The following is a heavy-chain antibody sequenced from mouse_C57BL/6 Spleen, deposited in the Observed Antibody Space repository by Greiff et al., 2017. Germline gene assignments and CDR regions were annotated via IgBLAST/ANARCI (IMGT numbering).Heavy chain of an antibody. V-gene: IGHV1-47*01. J-gene: IGHJ4*01. Sequence: LQQSGAELVKPGASVKMSCKASGYTFTTYPIEWMKQNHGKSLEWIGNFHPYNDDTKYNEKFKGKATLTVEKASSTVYLELSRLTSDDSAVYYCARGDYDVGDAMDYWGQGTSVTVSS. CDR1: GYTFTTYP. CDR3: ARGDYDVGDAMDY. D-gene: IGHD2-4*01. CDR2: FHPYNDDT.